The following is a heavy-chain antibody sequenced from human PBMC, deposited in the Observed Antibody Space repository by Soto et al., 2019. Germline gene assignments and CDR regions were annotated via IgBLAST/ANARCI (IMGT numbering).Heavy chain of an antibody. CDR2: IYYSGVT. CDR3: ARSIKP. V-gene: IGHV4-59*12. CDR1: GGSISSYY. J-gene: IGHJ5*02. D-gene: IGHD3-10*01. Sequence: SETLSLTCTVSGGSISSYYCGWIRQPPGKGLEWIGYIYYSGVTNYNPSLKRRDTTSVDTSKNRFSLKLSSVSAADTAVYDCARSIKPWGQGTLVTVSS.